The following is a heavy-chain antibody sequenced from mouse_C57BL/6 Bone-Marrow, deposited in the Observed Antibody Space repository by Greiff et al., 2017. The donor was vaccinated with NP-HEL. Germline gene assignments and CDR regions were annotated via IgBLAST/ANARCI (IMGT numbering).Heavy chain of an antibody. CDR3: ARDADYGSLDY. V-gene: IGHV7-1*01. D-gene: IGHD1-1*01. CDR2: SRNKANDYTT. Sequence: EVKLMESGGGLVQSGRSLRLSCATSGFTFSDFYMEWVRQAPGKGLEWIAASRNKANDYTTEYSASVKGRFIVSRDTSQSSLYLQMNDLRAEDTASYYCARDADYGSLDYWGQGTTLTVSS. CDR1: GFTFSDFY. J-gene: IGHJ2*01.